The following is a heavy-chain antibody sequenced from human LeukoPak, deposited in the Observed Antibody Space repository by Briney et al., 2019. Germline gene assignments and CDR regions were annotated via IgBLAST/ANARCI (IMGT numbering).Heavy chain of an antibody. V-gene: IGHV4-59*01. D-gene: IGHD1-26*01. CDR2: IYYSGST. J-gene: IGHJ5*02. CDR1: GGSISSYY. Sequence: SETLSLTCTVSGGSISSYYWSWIRQPPGKGLEWIGYIYYSGSTNYNPSLKSRVTISVDTSKNQFSLKLSSVTAADTAVYYCARERGALSGWFDPWGQGTLVTVSS. CDR3: ARERGALSGWFDP.